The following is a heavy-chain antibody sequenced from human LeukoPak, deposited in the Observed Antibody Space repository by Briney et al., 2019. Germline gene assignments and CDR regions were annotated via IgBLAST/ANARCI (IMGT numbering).Heavy chain of an antibody. CDR3: ARARRGYYYDSSGLDY. J-gene: IGHJ4*02. V-gene: IGHV4-4*02. Sequence: PSETLSLTCAVSGGSISSSNWWSWVRQPPGKGLEWIGEIYHSGSTNYNPSLKSRVTISVDTSKNQFSLKLSSVTAADTAVYYCARARRGYYYDSSGLDYWGQGTLVTVSS. CDR1: GGSISSSNW. D-gene: IGHD3-22*01. CDR2: IYHSGST.